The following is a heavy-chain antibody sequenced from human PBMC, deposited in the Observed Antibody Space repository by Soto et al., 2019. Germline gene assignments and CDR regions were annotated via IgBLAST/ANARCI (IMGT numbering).Heavy chain of an antibody. V-gene: IGHV3-7*01. Sequence: EVQLVASGGGLVQPGGSLRLSCAASGFTFNTYWMTWVRQTPGKGLEWVANMKQDGSEKYYADSVKGRFTISRDNAKNSLYLQMNSLRAEDTAVYYCARALRGYGGYAFDYWGQGTLVTVSS. CDR2: MKQDGSEK. J-gene: IGHJ4*02. D-gene: IGHD5-12*01. CDR3: ARALRGYGGYAFDY. CDR1: GFTFNTYW.